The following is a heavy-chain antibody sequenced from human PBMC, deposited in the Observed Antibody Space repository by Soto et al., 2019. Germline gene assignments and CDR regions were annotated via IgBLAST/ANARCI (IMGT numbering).Heavy chain of an antibody. CDR3: AREEMATITNYYGMDV. D-gene: IGHD5-12*01. CDR2: ISSSGSTI. Sequence: PGGSLRLSCAASGFTFSSYEVNWVRQAPGKGLEWVSYISSSGSTIYYADSVKGRFTISRDNAKNSLYLQMNSLRAEDTAVYYCAREEMATITNYYGMDVWGQGTTVTVSS. V-gene: IGHV3-48*03. J-gene: IGHJ6*02. CDR1: GFTFSSYE.